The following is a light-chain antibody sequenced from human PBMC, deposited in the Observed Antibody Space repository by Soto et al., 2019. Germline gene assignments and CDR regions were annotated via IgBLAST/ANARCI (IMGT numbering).Light chain of an antibody. J-gene: IGLJ1*01. CDR1: SSDVGYYDY. CDR3: SSYAGSNNFV. Sequence: QSVLTQPPSASGCPGQSVTISCTGTSSDVGYYDYVSWYQQHPGRAPKLVIYEVTKRPSGVPDRVSASKSGNTASLTVSGLRAEDEAAYYCSSYAGSNNFVFGSGTKLTVL. CDR2: EVT. V-gene: IGLV2-8*01.